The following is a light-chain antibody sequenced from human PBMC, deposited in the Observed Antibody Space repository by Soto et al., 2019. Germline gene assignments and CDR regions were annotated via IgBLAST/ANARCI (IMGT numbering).Light chain of an antibody. CDR2: WAS. CDR1: QSVLYSSNNKNY. Sequence: DIVMTQSPDSLAVSLGERATINCKSSQSVLYSSNNKNYLAWYQQKPGQPPKLLIYWASTRESGVPDRFSGSGSETDFTLTIRSLQAEDLAVYYCQQYYSTPPTFGQGTKVEIK. CDR3: QQYYSTPPT. J-gene: IGKJ2*01. V-gene: IGKV4-1*01.